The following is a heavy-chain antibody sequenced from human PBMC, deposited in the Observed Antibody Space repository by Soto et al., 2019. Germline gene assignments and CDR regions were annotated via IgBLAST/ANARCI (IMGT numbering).Heavy chain of an antibody. J-gene: IGHJ4*02. CDR3: AKDHIVAAGQRSYYFDC. CDR2: ITGSGGNT. V-gene: IGHV3-23*01. Sequence: EVQLLESGGGLVQPGGSLTLSCAASGFTFSNYAMSWVRQAPGKGLEWVSSITGSGGNTYYADSVKGRFTISRDNSKNTLYLHMNSLRAEDTAVYYCAKDHIVAAGQRSYYFDCWGQGTLGTVSS. D-gene: IGHD6-13*01. CDR1: GFTFSNYA.